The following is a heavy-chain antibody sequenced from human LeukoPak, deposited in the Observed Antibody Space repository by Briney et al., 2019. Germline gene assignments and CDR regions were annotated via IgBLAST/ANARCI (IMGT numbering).Heavy chain of an antibody. D-gene: IGHD1-1*01. J-gene: IGHJ6*03. V-gene: IGHV3-23*05. CDR1: GFTFSSSD. CDR3: AKRGNPTVGHHYLDV. CDR2: IRHSDSNT. Sequence: PGGSLRLSCAASGFTFSSSDMSWVRQAPGSGLEWVSSIRHSDSNTYYADSVMGRVTISRDNSKNTLYLQMNSLSDEDTAVYYCAKRGNPTVGHHYLDVWGKGTTVSVSS.